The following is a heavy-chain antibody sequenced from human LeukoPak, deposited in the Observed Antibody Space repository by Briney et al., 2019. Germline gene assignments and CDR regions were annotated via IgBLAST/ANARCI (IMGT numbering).Heavy chain of an antibody. CDR3: ATDLRYSYGTFDY. J-gene: IGHJ4*02. CDR2: FDPEDGET. CDR1: GYTLTELS. V-gene: IGHV1-24*01. Sequence: ASVKVSCKVSGYTLTELSMHWVRQAPGKGLEWMGGFDPEDGETIYAQKFQGRVTMAEDTSTDTAYMELSSLRSEDTAVYYCATDLRYSYGTFDYWGQGTLVTVSS. D-gene: IGHD5-18*01.